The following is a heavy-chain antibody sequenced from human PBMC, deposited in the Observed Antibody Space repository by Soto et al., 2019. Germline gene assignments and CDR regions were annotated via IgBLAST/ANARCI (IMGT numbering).Heavy chain of an antibody. Sequence: PGGSLRLSCAASGFTFTRYSMNWVRQAPGKGLEWVSSISSTTNYIYYGDSMKGRFTISRDNSKNTLYLQMNSLRAEDTAVYYCVRARYDSSGSLGYWGQGTLVTVSS. CDR2: ISSTTNYI. J-gene: IGHJ4*02. CDR1: GFTFTRYS. V-gene: IGHV3-21*04. CDR3: VRARYDSSGSLGY. D-gene: IGHD3-22*01.